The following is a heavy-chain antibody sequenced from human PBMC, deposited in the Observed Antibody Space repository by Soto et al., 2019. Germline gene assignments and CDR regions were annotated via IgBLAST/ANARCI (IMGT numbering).Heavy chain of an antibody. CDR2: IFHSGNA. D-gene: IGHD2-15*01. J-gene: IGHJ5*02. V-gene: IGHV4-59*01. CDR1: GGSIRNVY. CDR3: ARAHAPTLPFDL. Sequence: LSLTCSVSGGSIRNVYWSWIRQSPGKGLEWIGFIFHSGNAKYNPSLQSRASVSMDTSKNQFSLSLESVTAADTAVYFCARAHAPTLPFDLWGPGTLVTVSS.